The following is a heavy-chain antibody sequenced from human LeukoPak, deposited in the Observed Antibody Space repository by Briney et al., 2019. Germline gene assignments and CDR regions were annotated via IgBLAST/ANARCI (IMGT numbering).Heavy chain of an antibody. CDR3: TRDAIYCGGDCYLFDP. V-gene: IGHV3-9*01. CDR1: GFTFDDYA. D-gene: IGHD2-21*01. CDR2: ISWNSGSI. Sequence: GGSLRLSCAASGFTFDDYAMHWVRQAPGKGLEWVSGISWNSGSIGYADSVKGRFTISRDNAKNTLYLQMNSLRAEDTAAYYCTRDAIYCGGDCYLFDPWGQGTLVTVSS. J-gene: IGHJ5*02.